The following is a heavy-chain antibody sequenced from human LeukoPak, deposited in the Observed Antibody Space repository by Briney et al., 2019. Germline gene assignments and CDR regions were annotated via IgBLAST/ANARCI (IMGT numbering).Heavy chain of an antibody. D-gene: IGHD3-3*01. CDR1: GFSFRDYW. CDR3: ARGGYYTFDS. Sequence: GGSLRLSCAASGFSFRDYWMNWVRQAPGKGLEWVASINKDESARYYVDSVKGRFTISRDNAKHSLYLQMNSLRVDDTAVYFCARGGYYTFDSWGQGTLVTVSS. V-gene: IGHV3-7*01. CDR2: INKDESAR. J-gene: IGHJ4*02.